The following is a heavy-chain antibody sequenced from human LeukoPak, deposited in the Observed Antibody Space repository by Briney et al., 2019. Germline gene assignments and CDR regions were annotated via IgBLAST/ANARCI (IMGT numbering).Heavy chain of an antibody. CDR2: IWYDGSNK. V-gene: IGHV3-33*01. J-gene: IGHJ1*01. D-gene: IGHD6-13*01. Sequence: PGGSLRLSCAASGFTFSSYGMHWVRQAPGKGLEWVAVIWYDGSNKYYADSVKGRFTISRDNSKNTLYLQMNTLRAEDTAVYYSAREVVAAATCAEYFQHWGQGTLVTVSS. CDR1: GFTFSSYG. CDR3: AREVVAAATCAEYFQH.